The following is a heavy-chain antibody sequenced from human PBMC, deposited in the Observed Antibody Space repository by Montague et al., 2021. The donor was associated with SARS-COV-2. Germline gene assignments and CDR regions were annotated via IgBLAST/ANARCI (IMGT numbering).Heavy chain of an antibody. CDR1: GFTFSSYA. CDR2: IWYDGSNQ. Sequence: SLRLSCAASGFTFSSYAMHWVRQAPGKGLELVAVIWYDGSNQYYGDSVKGRFTISRDNSKDTLYLQVNSLRAEDTAVYYCAREYSAPRWFGEYNRYGMDVWGQGTTVTVSS. D-gene: IGHD3-10*01. J-gene: IGHJ6*02. V-gene: IGHV3-33*08. CDR3: AREYSAPRWFGEYNRYGMDV.